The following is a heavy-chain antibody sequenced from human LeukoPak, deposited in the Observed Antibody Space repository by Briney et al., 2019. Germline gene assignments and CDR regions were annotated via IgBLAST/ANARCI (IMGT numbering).Heavy chain of an antibody. D-gene: IGHD6-13*01. CDR2: MYYSGST. CDR3: AEGGAAAGTWES. J-gene: IGHJ5*02. Sequence: SETLSLTCTVSGGSISTGTYYWGWIRQPPGKGLEWIGSMYYSGSTHYNPSLKSRVTISVDTSKNQFSLKLSSVTAADTAVYYCAEGGAAAGTWESWGQGTLVTVSS. V-gene: IGHV4-39*01. CDR1: GGSISTGTYY.